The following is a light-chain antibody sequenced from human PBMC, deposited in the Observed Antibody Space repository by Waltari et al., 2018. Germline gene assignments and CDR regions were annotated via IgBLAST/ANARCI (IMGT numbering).Light chain of an antibody. J-gene: IGLJ7*01. Sequence: QSVLTQPPSVSAAPGQRVTISCSGGHSNIGNNYVSWYRQFPGTAPKLLIYEDRERPSGVPGRFSGSKSGPSATLDITGLQAGDEADYYCGTWDSSLSGAVFGGGTHLTVL. CDR1: HSNIGNNY. CDR2: EDR. CDR3: GTWDSSLSGAV. V-gene: IGLV1-51*02.